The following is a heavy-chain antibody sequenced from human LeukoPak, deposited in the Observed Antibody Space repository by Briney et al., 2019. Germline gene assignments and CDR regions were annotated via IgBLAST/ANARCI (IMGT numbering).Heavy chain of an antibody. J-gene: IGHJ6*02. V-gene: IGHV3-30-3*01. CDR3: AKAHYDFWSGYYLGGRNLYYYYGMDV. CDR1: GFTFSSYA. D-gene: IGHD3-3*01. Sequence: PGGSLRLSCAASGFTFSSYAMHWVRQAPGKGLEWVAVISYDGSNEYYADSVKGRFTISKDISKNTLYLQMNSLRAEDTAVYYCAKAHYDFWSGYYLGGRNLYYYYGMDVWGQGTTVTVSS. CDR2: ISYDGSNE.